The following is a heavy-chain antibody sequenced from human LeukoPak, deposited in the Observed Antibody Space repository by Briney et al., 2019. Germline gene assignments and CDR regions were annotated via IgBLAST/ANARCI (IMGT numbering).Heavy chain of an antibody. D-gene: IGHD3-22*01. CDR1: GFTFSVYT. CDR2: MSSDGSNK. Sequence: PGGSLRLSCAASGFTFSVYTIHWVRQAPGKGLEWVAVMSSDGSNKYYADSVKGRFTISRDNSKNTLYLQMNSLRAEDTAVYYCATDYYDSSGYFPDFDYWGQGTLVTVSS. J-gene: IGHJ4*02. CDR3: ATDYYDSSGYFPDFDY. V-gene: IGHV3-30-3*01.